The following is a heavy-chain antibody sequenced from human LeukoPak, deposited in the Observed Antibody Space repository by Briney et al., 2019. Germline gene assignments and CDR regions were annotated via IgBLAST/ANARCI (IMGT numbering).Heavy chain of an antibody. Sequence: SETLSLTCAVYGGSFSGYYWSWIRQPPGKGLEWIGYMYYSGSTNYNPSLKSRVTIPVDTSKNQFSLKLTSVTAADTAVYHCARNGRYCSGGGCSGYYYYMDVWGKGTTVTVSS. J-gene: IGHJ6*03. V-gene: IGHV4-59*01. CDR1: GGSFSGYY. CDR2: MYYSGST. CDR3: ARNGRYCSGGGCSGYYYYMDV. D-gene: IGHD2-15*01.